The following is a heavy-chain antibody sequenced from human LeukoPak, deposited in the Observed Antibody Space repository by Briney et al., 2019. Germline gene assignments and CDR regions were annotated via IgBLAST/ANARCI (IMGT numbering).Heavy chain of an antibody. D-gene: IGHD6-13*01. Sequence: GGSLRLSCAASGFTFSSYVMSWVRQAPGKGLEGVSTISDSRGDTNYAASVKGRFTISRDNYKNTLYLQMSSLRAEDTAVYYCAKDRGGRYSSSWYYFDYWGQGTLVTVSS. CDR1: GFTFSSYV. V-gene: IGHV3-23*01. CDR3: AKDRGGRYSSSWYYFDY. CDR2: ISDSRGDT. J-gene: IGHJ4*02.